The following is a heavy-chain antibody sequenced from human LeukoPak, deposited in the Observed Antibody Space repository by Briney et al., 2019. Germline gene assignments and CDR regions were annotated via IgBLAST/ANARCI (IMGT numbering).Heavy chain of an antibody. J-gene: IGHJ4*02. CDR1: GFSFSIYF. CDR2: ISSSSSYI. CDR3: ARVGVVGAADY. Sequence: GGSLRLSCAASGFSFSIYFMNWVRQAPGKGLEWVSSISSSSSYIYYADSVKGRFTISRDNAKNSLYLQMNSLRAEDTAVYYCARVGVVGAADYWGQGTLVTVSS. D-gene: IGHD1-26*01. V-gene: IGHV3-21*01.